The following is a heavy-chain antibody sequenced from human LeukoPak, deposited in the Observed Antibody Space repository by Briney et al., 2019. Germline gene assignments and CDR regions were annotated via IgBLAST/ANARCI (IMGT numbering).Heavy chain of an antibody. D-gene: IGHD3-22*01. V-gene: IGHV1-69*13. J-gene: IGHJ3*02. Sequence: SVKVSCKASGGTFSSYAISWVRQAPGQGLEWMGGIIPIFGTANYAQKFQGRVTITADESTSTAYMELSSLRSEDTAVYYCARDGRITMIVVAGGDIWGQGTMVTVSS. CDR2: IIPIFGTA. CDR3: ARDGRITMIVVAGGDI. CDR1: GGTFSSYA.